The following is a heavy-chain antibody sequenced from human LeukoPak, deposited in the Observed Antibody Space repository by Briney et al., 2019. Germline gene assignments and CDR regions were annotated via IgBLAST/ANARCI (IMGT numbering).Heavy chain of an antibody. CDR3: ARGWATMVRDPGWFDP. CDR2: INPSGGST. V-gene: IGHV1-46*01. J-gene: IGHJ5*02. Sequence: ASVKVSCKASGYTFTSYYMHWVRQAPGQGLEWMGIINPSGGSTSYAQKFQGRVTMTRDTSTSTVYMELSSLSSEDTAVYYCARGWATMVRDPGWFDPWGQGTLVTVSS. CDR1: GYTFTSYY. D-gene: IGHD3-10*01.